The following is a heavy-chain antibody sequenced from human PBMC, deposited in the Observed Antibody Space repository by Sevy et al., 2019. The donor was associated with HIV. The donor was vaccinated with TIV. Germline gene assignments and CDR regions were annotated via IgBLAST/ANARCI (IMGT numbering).Heavy chain of an antibody. CDR3: AKVDVVVPVADYGMDV. CDR2: IGRSGGST. J-gene: IGHJ6*02. Sequence: GGSLRLSCAASGFTFSNYAMSWVRQAPGKGLEWVSSIGRSGGSTYYADSVKGRFTISRDNSKNTLYLQMNSLRAEDTAVDYCAKVDVVVPVADYGMDVWGQGTTVTVSS. D-gene: IGHD2-2*01. V-gene: IGHV3-23*01. CDR1: GFTFSNYA.